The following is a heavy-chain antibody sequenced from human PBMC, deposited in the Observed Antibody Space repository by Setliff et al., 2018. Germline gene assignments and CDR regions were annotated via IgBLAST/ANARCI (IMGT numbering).Heavy chain of an antibody. Sequence: GGSLRLSCTASGFTFGDYAMSWVRQAPGKGLEWVGFIRSKAYGGTTEYAAPVKGRFTISRDDSKSIAYLQMNSLKTEDTAVYYCTRASSIAVAGSSIWGQGTLVTVS. CDR3: TRASSIAVAGSSI. J-gene: IGHJ4*02. D-gene: IGHD6-19*01. CDR1: GFTFGDYA. V-gene: IGHV3-49*04. CDR2: IRSKAYGGTT.